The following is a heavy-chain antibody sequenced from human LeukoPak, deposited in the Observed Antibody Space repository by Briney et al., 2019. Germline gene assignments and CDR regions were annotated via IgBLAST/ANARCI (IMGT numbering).Heavy chain of an antibody. CDR1: GGSISNNYYY. CDR3: ARYQVGVAGRYMDV. CDR2: IYYSGNT. V-gene: IGHV4-39*01. D-gene: IGHD6-19*01. Sequence: SETLSLTCTVSGGSISNNYYYWGWIRQPPGKGLEWIGSIYYSGNTYYNPSLKSRVTISVDTSKNQFSLKLSSVTAADTAVYYCARYQVGVAGRYMDVWGKGTTVTISS. J-gene: IGHJ6*03.